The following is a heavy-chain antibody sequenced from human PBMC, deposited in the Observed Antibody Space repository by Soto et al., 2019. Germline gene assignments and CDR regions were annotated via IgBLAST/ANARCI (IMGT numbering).Heavy chain of an antibody. J-gene: IGHJ6*03. V-gene: IGHV3-66*04. CDR1: GFTVSSNY. Sequence: GGSLRLSCAASGFTVSSNYMSWVRQAPGKGLEWVSVIYSGGSTYYADSVKGRFTISRDNSKNTLYLQMNSLRSEDTAVYYCARPYYSSFRAYDILTGIPPGYNYYYMDVWGKGTTVTVSS. CDR2: IYSGGST. CDR3: ARPYYSSFRAYDILTGIPPGYNYYYMDV. D-gene: IGHD3-9*01.